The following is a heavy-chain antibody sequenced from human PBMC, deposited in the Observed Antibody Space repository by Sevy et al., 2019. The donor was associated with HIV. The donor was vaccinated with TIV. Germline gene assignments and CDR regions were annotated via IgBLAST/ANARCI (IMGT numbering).Heavy chain of an antibody. CDR2: VGPAGDT. CDR3: TRSGGYSDYGMDV. Sequence: GGSLRLSCAASGFTFITYDMHWVRHVTGKGLEWVSGVGPAGDTFYPGSVKGRFTISRENAKNSLYFQMNNLGAGDTAVYYCTRSGGYSDYGMDVWGQGTTVTVSS. V-gene: IGHV3-13*01. D-gene: IGHD5-12*01. J-gene: IGHJ6*02. CDR1: GFTFITYD.